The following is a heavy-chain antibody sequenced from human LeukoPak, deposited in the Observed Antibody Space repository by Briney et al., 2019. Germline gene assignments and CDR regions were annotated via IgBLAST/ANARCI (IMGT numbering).Heavy chain of an antibody. D-gene: IGHD5-18*01. CDR3: ARGGYNYGYIY. J-gene: IGHJ4*02. V-gene: IGHV4-39*01. CDR2: IYYSGIT. Sequence: SETLSLTCTVSGGSISSNHYYWDWIRQPPGKGLEWIGNIYYSGITYYNPSLKSRVTISVDTSKNQFSLKLSSVTAADTAVYYCARGGYNYGYIYWGQGTLVTVSS. CDR1: GGSISSNHYY.